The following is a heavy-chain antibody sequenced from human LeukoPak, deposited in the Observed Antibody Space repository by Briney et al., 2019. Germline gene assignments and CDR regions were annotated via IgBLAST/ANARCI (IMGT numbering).Heavy chain of an antibody. CDR2: MRYDGKTE. CDR1: GFPFSSYG. Sequence: GGSLRLSCTGSGFPFSSYGMHWVRQTPGPGLESVAFMRYDGKTEYYADSVKGRFTIAREDSHSTVHLHMKDLRPDDAAVYFCAKDLNTVVMQYFDSWGQGTLVSVSS. J-gene: IGHJ4*02. V-gene: IGHV3-30*02. D-gene: IGHD2-21*01. CDR3: AKDLNTVVMQYFDS.